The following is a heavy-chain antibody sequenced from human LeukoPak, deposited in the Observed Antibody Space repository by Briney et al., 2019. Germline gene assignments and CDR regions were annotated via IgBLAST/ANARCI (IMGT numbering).Heavy chain of an antibody. V-gene: IGHV3-74*01. D-gene: IGHD3-16*01. J-gene: IGHJ3*02. CDR2: INSDGSST. CDR3: ARNEAGDLGAFDI. Sequence: GGSLRLSCAASGFTFSSYWMHWVGQAPGKGLAWVSRINSDGSSTRYADSVKGRFTISRDNAKNTLYLQMNRLRAEDTAVYYCARNEAGDLGAFDIWGQGTMVTVSS. CDR1: GFTFSSYW.